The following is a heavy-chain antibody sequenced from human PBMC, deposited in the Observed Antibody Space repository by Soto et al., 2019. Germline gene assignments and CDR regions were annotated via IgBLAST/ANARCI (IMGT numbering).Heavy chain of an antibody. Sequence: SETLSLTCTVSGGSISSSSYYWGWIRQPPGKGLEWIGSIYYSGSTYYNPSLKSRVTISVDTSKNQFSLKLSSVTAADTAVYYCANRNPPQTYYDFWSGSPYYFDYWGQGTLVTVSS. D-gene: IGHD3-3*01. CDR1: GGSISSSSYY. CDR2: IYYSGST. J-gene: IGHJ4*02. V-gene: IGHV4-39*01. CDR3: ANRNPPQTYYDFWSGSPYYFDY.